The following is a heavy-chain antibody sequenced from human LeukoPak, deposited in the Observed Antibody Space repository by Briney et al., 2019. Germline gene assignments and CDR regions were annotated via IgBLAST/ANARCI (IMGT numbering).Heavy chain of an antibody. CDR2: INPNSGGT. CDR1: GYTFTGYY. Sequence: ASVKVSCKASGYTFTGYYMHWVRQAPGQELERMGWINPNSGGTNYAQKFQGRVTMTRDTSISTAYMELSRLRSDDTAVYYCARGGRVTTKTCWFDPWGQGTLVTVSS. J-gene: IGHJ5*02. V-gene: IGHV1-2*02. CDR3: ARGGRVTTKTCWFDP. D-gene: IGHD4-17*01.